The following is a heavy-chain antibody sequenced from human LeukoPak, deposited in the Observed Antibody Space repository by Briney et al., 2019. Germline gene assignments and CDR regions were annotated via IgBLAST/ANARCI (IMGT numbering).Heavy chain of an antibody. Sequence: SETLSLTCTVSGGSISNYYRSWIRQPPGKGLEWIGYIYNSGSTNYNPSLKSRVTISVDTSKNQFALKLSSVTAADTAVYYCARRGYFDYWGQGTLVTVSS. J-gene: IGHJ4*02. CDR2: IYNSGST. CDR3: ARRGYFDY. CDR1: GGSISNYY. V-gene: IGHV4-59*01.